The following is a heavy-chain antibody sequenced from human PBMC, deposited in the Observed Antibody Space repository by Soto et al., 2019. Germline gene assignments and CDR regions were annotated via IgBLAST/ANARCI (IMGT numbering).Heavy chain of an antibody. CDR3: ATEGPADGLDI. CDR1: GFTFSSFE. Sequence: GGSLRLSCAASGFTFSSFEMNWVRQAPGKDLECVSYISSSGSTKYYADSVKGRFTISRDNAKNSLFLQMNSLGAEDTAVYYCATEGPADGLDIWGQGTMVTVSS. CDR2: ISSSGSTK. V-gene: IGHV3-48*03. J-gene: IGHJ3*02.